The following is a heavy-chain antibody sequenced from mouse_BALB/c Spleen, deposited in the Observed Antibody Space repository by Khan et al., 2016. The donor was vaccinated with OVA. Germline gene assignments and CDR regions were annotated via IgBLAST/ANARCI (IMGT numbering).Heavy chain of an antibody. CDR1: GYTFTSYW. CDR3: ARSNYYGSSLYAMDY. CDR2: TGPGSGST. V-gene: IGHV1S41*01. J-gene: IGHJ4*01. D-gene: IGHD1-1*01. Sequence: DLVKPGASVKLSCKASGYTFTSYWINWIKQRPGQGLEWIGRTGPGSGSTSYNEMFTGKATLTVDTTSSTAYIQLSSLSSEDSAVYFCARSNYYGSSLYAMDYWGQGTSVTVSS.